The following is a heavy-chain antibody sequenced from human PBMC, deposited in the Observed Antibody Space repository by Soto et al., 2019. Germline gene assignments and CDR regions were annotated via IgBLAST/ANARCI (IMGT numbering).Heavy chain of an antibody. CDR3: ARDWDIVVVPAAPRGAFDI. V-gene: IGHV3-48*01. CDR1: GFTFSSYS. D-gene: IGHD2-2*01. CDR2: ISSSSSTI. J-gene: IGHJ3*02. Sequence: EVQLVESGGGLVQPGGSLRLSCAASGFTFSSYSMNWVRQAPGKGLEWVSYISSSSSTIYYADSVKGRFTISRDNAKNSLYLQMNSLRVEDTAVYYCARDWDIVVVPAAPRGAFDIWGQGTMVTVSS.